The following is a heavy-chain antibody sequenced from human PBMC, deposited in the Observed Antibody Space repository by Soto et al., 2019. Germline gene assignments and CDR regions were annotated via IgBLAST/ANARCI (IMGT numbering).Heavy chain of an antibody. D-gene: IGHD6-13*01. V-gene: IGHV1-24*01. CDR1: GYTFTSYY. J-gene: IGHJ5*02. CDR3: ATVSGAAAAPTLYNWFDP. CDR2: FDPEDGET. Sequence: SVKVSCKASGYTFTSYYIHWVRQAPGQGLEWMGGFDPEDGETIYAQKFQGRVTMTEDTSTDTAYMELSSLRSEDTAVYYCATVSGAAAAPTLYNWFDPWGQGTLVTVSS.